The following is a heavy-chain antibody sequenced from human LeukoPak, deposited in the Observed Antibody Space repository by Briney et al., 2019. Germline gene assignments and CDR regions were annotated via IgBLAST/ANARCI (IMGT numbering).Heavy chain of an antibody. D-gene: IGHD3-10*01. CDR3: ARGRGPPNTNRDFYFYYYMDV. CDR2: INAANGHT. Sequence: ASVKVSCKASGYTFTNYAIHWVRQAPGQRFEWMGWINAANGHTKYSQEFQDRITITRETSATTAYMELNNLRSEDMARYYCARGRGPPNTNRDFYFYYYMDVWGTGTTVTVSS. J-gene: IGHJ6*03. CDR1: GYTFTNYA. V-gene: IGHV1-3*03.